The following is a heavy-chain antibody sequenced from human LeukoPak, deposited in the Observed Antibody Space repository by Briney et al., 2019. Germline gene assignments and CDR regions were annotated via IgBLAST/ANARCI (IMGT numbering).Heavy chain of an antibody. CDR2: ISGSGGSI. CDR1: GFTFSIYA. J-gene: IGHJ4*02. Sequence: PGGSLRLSCAASGFTFSIYAMSWVRQAPGKGLEWVSSISGSGGSIFYADSVKGRVTISRDNSKNTLYLQMNSLRAEDTAVYYCAKDYGVQIVATNLAFASGGPYYFDCWGQGTLVTVSS. V-gene: IGHV3-23*01. D-gene: IGHD5-12*01. CDR3: AKDYGVQIVATNLAFASGGPYYFDC.